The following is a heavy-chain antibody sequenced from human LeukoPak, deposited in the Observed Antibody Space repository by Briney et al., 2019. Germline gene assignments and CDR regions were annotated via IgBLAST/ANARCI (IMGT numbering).Heavy chain of an antibody. D-gene: IGHD7-27*01. CDR1: GGSISSYY. V-gene: IGHV3-66*01. J-gene: IGHJ4*02. CDR2: IYSGGST. CDR3: ARDRQLTGEGDYFDY. Sequence: ETLSLTCTVSGGSISSYYWSWVRQAPGKGLEWVSVIYSGGSTYYADSVKGRFTISRDNSKNTLYLQMNSLRAEDTAVYYCARDRQLTGEGDYFDYWGQGTLVTVSS.